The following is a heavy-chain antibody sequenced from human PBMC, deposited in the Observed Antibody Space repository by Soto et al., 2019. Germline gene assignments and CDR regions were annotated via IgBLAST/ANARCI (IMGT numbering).Heavy chain of an antibody. V-gene: IGHV4-31*03. D-gene: IGHD1-1*01. J-gene: IGHJ4*02. Sequence: SETLSLTCTVTGDSITNGGYYWSWIRHHPGKGLEWLGYIYGSGGSGSTLYNPSLKSRITLSVDTSKTQFSLNQRSATVAETAVYFGARKQAGSFSGSEYWGQGTLVTVSS. CDR1: GDSITNGGYY. CDR2: IYGSGGSGST. CDR3: ARKQAGSFSGSEY.